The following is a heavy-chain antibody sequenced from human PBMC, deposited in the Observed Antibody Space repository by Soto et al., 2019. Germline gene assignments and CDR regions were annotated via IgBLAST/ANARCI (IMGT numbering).Heavy chain of an antibody. CDR2: IIPILGIA. D-gene: IGHD2-15*01. J-gene: IGHJ6*02. CDR1: GGTFSSYA. CDR3: AREDCSGGSCYYYYYCMDV. Sequence: ASVKVSCKASGGTFSSYAISWVRQAPGQGLEWMGRIIPILGIANYAQKFQGRVTITADKSTSTAYMELSSLRSEDTAVYYCAREDCSGGSCYYYYYCMDVWGQGTTVTVSS. V-gene: IGHV1-69*04.